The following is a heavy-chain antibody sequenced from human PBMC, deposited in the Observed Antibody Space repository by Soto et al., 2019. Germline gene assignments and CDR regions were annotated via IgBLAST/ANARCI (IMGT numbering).Heavy chain of an antibody. D-gene: IGHD1-1*01. CDR1: GFMFSSAW. CDR2: IKSKKDGGAR. J-gene: IGHJ4*02. CDR3: VEGWNDF. Sequence: EVQVVESGGDLVEPGGSLRLSCVTSGFMFSSAWMSWVRQAPGKGLEWGARIKSKKDGGARDYAAPVNGRFSISRDDSKSTVYLQMNSLRAEDTALYYCVEGWNDFWGQGTLVTVSS. V-gene: IGHV3-15*01.